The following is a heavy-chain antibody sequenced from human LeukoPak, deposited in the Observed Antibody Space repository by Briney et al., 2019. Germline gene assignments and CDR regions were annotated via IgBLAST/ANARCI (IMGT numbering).Heavy chain of an antibody. Sequence: SETLSLTCTVSGGSIGSYSWSWIRQPAGKGLEWIGRIYTSGSTNYNPSLKSRVTMSVDTSKNQFSLKLSSVTAADTAVYYCARDRYYGSGSLSNWFDPWGQGTLVTVSS. CDR1: GGSIGSYS. J-gene: IGHJ5*02. D-gene: IGHD3-10*01. CDR2: IYTSGST. V-gene: IGHV4-4*07. CDR3: ARDRYYGSGSLSNWFDP.